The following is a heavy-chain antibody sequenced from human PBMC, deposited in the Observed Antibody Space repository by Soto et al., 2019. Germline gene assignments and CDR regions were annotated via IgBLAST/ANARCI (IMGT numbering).Heavy chain of an antibody. D-gene: IGHD4-17*01. CDR3: ARDWVYGDYDNEDVYYGMDV. CDR2: IYYSGST. V-gene: IGHV4-31*03. Sequence: QVQLQESGPGLVKPSQTLSLTCTVSGGSISSGGYYWSWIRQHPGKGLEWIGYIYYSGSTYYNPSLKSRVTISVDTSKKQFSLKLSSVTAADTAVYYCARDWVYGDYDNEDVYYGMDVWGQGTTVTVSS. J-gene: IGHJ6*02. CDR1: GGSISSGGYY.